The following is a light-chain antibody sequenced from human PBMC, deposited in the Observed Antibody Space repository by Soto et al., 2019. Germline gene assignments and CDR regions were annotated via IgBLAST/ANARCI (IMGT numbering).Light chain of an antibody. Sequence: QSALTQPPSASGSPGQSVTISCIGTASDIGRYNYVSWYQHHPGKAPKLIIYEVTKRPSGVPDRFSGSKSGNTASLTFSGLQADDEADYYCNSYVGSNNYVFGTGTKLTVL. CDR3: NSYVGSNNYV. CDR2: EVT. J-gene: IGLJ1*01. V-gene: IGLV2-8*01. CDR1: ASDIGRYNY.